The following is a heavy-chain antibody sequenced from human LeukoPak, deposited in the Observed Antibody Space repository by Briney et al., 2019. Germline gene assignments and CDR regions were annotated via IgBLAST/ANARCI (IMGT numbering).Heavy chain of an antibody. CDR3: ARAGYSSGWYACY. D-gene: IGHD6-19*01. V-gene: IGHV3-30*04. J-gene: IGHJ4*02. Sequence: GRSLRLSCAASGFTFSNYAMHWVRQAPGKGLEWVAVISYDGSNKYYADSVKGRFTISRDNSKNTLYLQMNSLRAEDTAVYYCARAGYSSGWYACYWGQGTLVTVSS. CDR1: GFTFSNYA. CDR2: ISYDGSNK.